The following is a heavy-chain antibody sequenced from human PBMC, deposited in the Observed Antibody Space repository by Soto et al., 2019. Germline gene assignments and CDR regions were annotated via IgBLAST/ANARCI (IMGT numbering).Heavy chain of an antibody. J-gene: IGHJ3*01. CDR2: TNSGNSNT. V-gene: IGHV1-3*01. CDR3: ARGYYYICGSYRSDAFDV. Sequence: QVQLVQSGAEVKKPGASVKVSCKATGYTFTNNAIHWVRQAPGQRLEWMGWTNSGNSNTEYSQKFQCRIMMTKDTSESTDCMEQSRLTSVDTGVYYCARGYYYICGSYRSDAFDVWGKGTMVTVSS. CDR1: GYTFTNNA. D-gene: IGHD3-16*02.